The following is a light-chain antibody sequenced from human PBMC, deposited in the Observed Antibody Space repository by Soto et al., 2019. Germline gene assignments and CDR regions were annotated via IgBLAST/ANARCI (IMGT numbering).Light chain of an antibody. V-gene: IGLV2-23*02. Sequence: QSVLTQPASVSGSPGQSITISCTGTSSGVGSYNLVSWYQQHPGKAPKLMIYEVSKRPSGVSNRSSSSKSGNTASLTIYGLQAEYEADYYCCSYAGSSTCVLGGGTQVTVL. CDR1: SSGVGSYNL. CDR3: CSYAGSSTCV. J-gene: IGLJ7*01. CDR2: EVS.